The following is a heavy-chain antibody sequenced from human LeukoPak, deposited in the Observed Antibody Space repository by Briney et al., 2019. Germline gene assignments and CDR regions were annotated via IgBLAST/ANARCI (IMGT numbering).Heavy chain of an antibody. Sequence: ASVKVSCKASGYTFTSYGISWVRQAPGQGLEWMGWISAYNGNTNYAQKLQGRVTMTTDTSTSTACMELRSLRSDDTAVYYCASAYSGSYRLVDYWGQGTLVTVSS. CDR2: ISAYNGNT. V-gene: IGHV1-18*01. J-gene: IGHJ4*02. CDR1: GYTFTSYG. D-gene: IGHD1-26*01. CDR3: ASAYSGSYRLVDY.